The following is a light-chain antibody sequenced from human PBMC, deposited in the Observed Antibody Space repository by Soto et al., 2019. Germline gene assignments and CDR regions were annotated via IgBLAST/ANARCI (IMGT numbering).Light chain of an antibody. J-gene: IGKJ1*01. V-gene: IGKV3-20*01. CDR1: QSVSSSY. CDR3: QQYSSSPRT. CDR2: GAS. Sequence: EIVLTQSPGTLSLSPGERATLSCRASQSVSSSYLAWYQQNPGQAPMLLNYGASSRATGIPDRFSGSGSGTFFTPTISRLEPEYFAVYYCQQYSSSPRTFGQGTKVDIK.